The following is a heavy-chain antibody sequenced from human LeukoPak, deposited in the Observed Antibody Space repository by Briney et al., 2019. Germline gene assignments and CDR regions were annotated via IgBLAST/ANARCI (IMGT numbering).Heavy chain of an antibody. CDR1: GGSISSYY. V-gene: IGHV4-59*08. CDR2: IYYSGST. J-gene: IGHJ4*02. D-gene: IGHD1-26*01. CDR3: ARGSYISDTWYYFDY. Sequence: SETLSLTCTVSGGSISSYYWSWIRQPPGKGLEWIGYIYYSGSTNYNPSLKSRVTISIGTSKNQFSLQLISVTAADTAVYYCARGSYISDTWYYFDYWGQGTLVTVSS.